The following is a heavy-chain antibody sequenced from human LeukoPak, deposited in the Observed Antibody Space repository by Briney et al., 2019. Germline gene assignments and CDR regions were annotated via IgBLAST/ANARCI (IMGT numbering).Heavy chain of an antibody. D-gene: IGHD3-3*01. J-gene: IGHJ4*02. Sequence: SETLSLTCTVSGGSISSSSYYWGWIRQPPGKGREWIGSIYYSGSTYYNPSLKSRFTISVDTSKNQFSLKLSSVTAADTAVYYCARDSAGLLEWSYSDWGQGTLVTVSS. CDR3: ARDSAGLLEWSYSD. V-gene: IGHV4-39*07. CDR2: IYYSGST. CDR1: GGSISSSSYY.